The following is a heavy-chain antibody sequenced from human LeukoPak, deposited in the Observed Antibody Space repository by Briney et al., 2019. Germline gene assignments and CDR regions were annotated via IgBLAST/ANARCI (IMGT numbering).Heavy chain of an antibody. J-gene: IGHJ6*02. CDR3: ARNGGGLGV. V-gene: IGHV1-3*01. Sequence: ASVKVSCKSSGYTFTQYGIYWVRQAPGQGLECMGWIHPGNGNTKYSQKFQDRVTFTRDTSASATYMQLNSLRSEDTAVYYCARNGGGLGVWGQGTMVTVSS. D-gene: IGHD3-16*01. CDR1: GYTFTQYG. CDR2: IHPGNGNT.